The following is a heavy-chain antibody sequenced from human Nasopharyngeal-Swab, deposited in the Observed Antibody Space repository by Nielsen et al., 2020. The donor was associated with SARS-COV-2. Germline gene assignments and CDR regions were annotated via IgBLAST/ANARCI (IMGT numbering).Heavy chain of an antibody. CDR2: INPNSGGT. J-gene: IGHJ6*02. V-gene: IGHV1-2*06. D-gene: IGHD4-17*01. CDR1: GYTFTGYY. Sequence: ASVKASCQASGYTFTGYYMHWVRQAPGQGLEWMGRINPNSGGTNYAQKFQGRVTMTRDTSISTAYMELSRLRSDDTAVYYCARAYAYGDYATSDYYYGMDVWGQGTTVTVSS. CDR3: ARAYAYGDYATSDYYYGMDV.